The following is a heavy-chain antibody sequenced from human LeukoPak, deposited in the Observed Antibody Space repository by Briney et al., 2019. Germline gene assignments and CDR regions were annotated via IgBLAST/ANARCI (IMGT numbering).Heavy chain of an antibody. Sequence: SETLSLTCAVSGYSISSGYYWGWIRQPPGKGLEWIGSIYHSGSTYYNPSLKSRVTISVDTSKNQFSLKLSSVTAADTAVYYCATRTYYGGKAIFDYWGQGTLVTVSS. V-gene: IGHV4-38-2*01. CDR1: GYSISSGYY. CDR2: IYHSGST. CDR3: ATRTYYGGKAIFDY. J-gene: IGHJ4*02. D-gene: IGHD4-23*01.